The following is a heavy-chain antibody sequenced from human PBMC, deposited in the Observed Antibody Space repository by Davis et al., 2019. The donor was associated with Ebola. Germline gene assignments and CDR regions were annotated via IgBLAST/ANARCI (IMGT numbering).Heavy chain of an antibody. V-gene: IGHV7-4-1*02. CDR1: GYTFTSYG. CDR2: INTDTGNP. CDR3: ARRPRGSSSAGFYYGMDV. J-gene: IGHJ6*04. D-gene: IGHD6-6*01. Sequence: ASVKVSCKASGYTFTSYGITWVRQAPGQGLEWMGWINTDTGNPTYAQGFTGRFVFSLDTSVNTAYLQISSLKADDSAVYYCARRPRGSSSAGFYYGMDVWGKGTTVTVSS.